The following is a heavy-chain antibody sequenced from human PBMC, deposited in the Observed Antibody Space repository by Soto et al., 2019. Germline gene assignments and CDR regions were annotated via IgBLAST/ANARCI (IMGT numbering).Heavy chain of an antibody. CDR2: INHSGST. CDR3: ARGVNMITFRGIMGGFDP. CDR1: GGSFSGYY. V-gene: IGHV4-34*01. Sequence: QVQLQQWGAGLLKPSETLSLTCAVYGGSFSGYYWSWIRQPPGKGLEWIGEINHSGSTNYNPSLKSRVAIAVDXXKXQXXLRLRSVTAADTAVYYCARGVNMITFRGIMGGFDPWGQGTLVTVSS. D-gene: IGHD3-16*01. J-gene: IGHJ5*02.